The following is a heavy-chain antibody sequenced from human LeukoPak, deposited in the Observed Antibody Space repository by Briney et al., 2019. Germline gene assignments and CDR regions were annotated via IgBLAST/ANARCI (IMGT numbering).Heavy chain of an antibody. Sequence: GGSLRLSCAASRFTFGSYWMAWVRQAPGTGLEWVANIKQGGGEKHYVDSVQGRFTISRDNAKNSLYLQMNSLRAEDTAVYYCARDVGYDSSGSYPYNFDYWGLGTLVIVS. J-gene: IGHJ4*02. CDR3: ARDVGYDSSGSYPYNFDY. V-gene: IGHV3-7*05. CDR2: IKQGGGEK. D-gene: IGHD3-22*01. CDR1: RFTFGSYW.